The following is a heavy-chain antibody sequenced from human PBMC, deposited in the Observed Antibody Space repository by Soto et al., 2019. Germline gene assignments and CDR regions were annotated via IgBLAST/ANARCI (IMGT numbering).Heavy chain of an antibody. CDR2: TYHTGST. D-gene: IGHD3-16*01. V-gene: IGHV4-4*02. J-gene: IGHJ6*02. CDR3: ARDGGSTYYGMDV. CDR1: GGSISSYTW. Sequence: QVQLQESGPGLVKSSGTLSLTCAISGGSISSYTWWSWVRQSPGKGLEWIGETYHTGSTNYNPSPQGRVTISVDKSKNQFSLRLSSVTAADTAVYYCARDGGSTYYGMDVWGQGTTVTVSS.